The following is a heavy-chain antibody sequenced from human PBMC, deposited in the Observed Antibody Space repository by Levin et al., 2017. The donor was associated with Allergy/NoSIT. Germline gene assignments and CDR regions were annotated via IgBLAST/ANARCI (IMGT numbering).Heavy chain of an antibody. CDR1: GFTISSNY. Sequence: PGGSLRLSCAASGFTISSNYMSWVRQAPGKGLEWVSVIYSGGSTYYADSVKGRFTISRDNSKNTLYLQMNSLRAEDTAVYYCARDHYDILTGYYRGYGMDVWGQGTTVTVSS. CDR3: ARDHYDILTGYYRGYGMDV. D-gene: IGHD3-9*01. V-gene: IGHV3-53*01. CDR2: IYSGGST. J-gene: IGHJ6*02.